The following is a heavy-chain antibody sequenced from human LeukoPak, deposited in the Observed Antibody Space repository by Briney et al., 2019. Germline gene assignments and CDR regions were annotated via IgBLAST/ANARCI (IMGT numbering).Heavy chain of an antibody. CDR3: ATSLGSSGWYGGDY. V-gene: IGHV3-23*01. Sequence: PGGSLRLSCAVSGFTFSSYAMSWVRQAPGKGLEWVSGVRGSGGSTYYADSVKGRFTISRDNSKNTLYLQMNSLRAEDTAVYYCATSLGSSGWYGGDYWGQGTLVTVSS. J-gene: IGHJ4*02. CDR1: GFTFSSYA. D-gene: IGHD6-19*01. CDR2: VRGSGGST.